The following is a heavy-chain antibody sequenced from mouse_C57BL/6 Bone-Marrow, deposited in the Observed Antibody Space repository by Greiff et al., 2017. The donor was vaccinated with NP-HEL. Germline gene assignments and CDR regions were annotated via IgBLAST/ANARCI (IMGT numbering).Heavy chain of an antibody. Sequence: VKLVESGPGLVAPSQSLSITCTVSGFSLTSYGVSWVRQPPGKGLEWLGVIWGDGSTNYHSALISRLSISKENSKSQVFLKLNSLQTDDTATYYCAKFRGAITTVVATNYAMDYWGQGTSVTVSS. CDR3: AKFRGAITTVVATNYAMDY. D-gene: IGHD1-1*01. CDR2: IWGDGST. CDR1: GFSLTSYG. J-gene: IGHJ4*01. V-gene: IGHV2-3*01.